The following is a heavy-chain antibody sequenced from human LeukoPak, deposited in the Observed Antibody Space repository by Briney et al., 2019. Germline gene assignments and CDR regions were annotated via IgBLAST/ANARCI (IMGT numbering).Heavy chain of an antibody. CDR3: ARVRRVLGLDP. V-gene: IGHV4-39*07. CDR2: IYYSGST. Sequence: PSETLSLTCTVSGGSISSSSYYWGWIRQPPGKGLEWIGRIYYSGSTYYNPSLKSRVTISVDTSKDQFSLKLSSVTAADTAVYYCARVRRVLGLDPWGQGTLVTVSS. J-gene: IGHJ5*02. CDR1: GGSISSSSYY. D-gene: IGHD3-16*01.